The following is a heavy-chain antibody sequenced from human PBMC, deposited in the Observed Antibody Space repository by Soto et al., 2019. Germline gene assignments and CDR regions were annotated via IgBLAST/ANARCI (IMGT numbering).Heavy chain of an antibody. CDR3: VITMVRGVITRPYYFDY. CDR2: ISAYNGNT. D-gene: IGHD3-10*01. Sequence: GASVKVSCKASGYTFTSYGISWVRQAPGQGLEWMGWISAYNGNTNYAQKLQGRVTMTTDTSTSTAYMELRSLRSDDTAVYYCVITMVRGVITRPYYFDYWGQGTLVTVSS. CDR1: GYTFTSYG. J-gene: IGHJ4*02. V-gene: IGHV1-18*01.